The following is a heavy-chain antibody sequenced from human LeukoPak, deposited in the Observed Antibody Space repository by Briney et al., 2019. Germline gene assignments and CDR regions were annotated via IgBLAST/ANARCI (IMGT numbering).Heavy chain of an antibody. J-gene: IGHJ4*02. Sequence: PGGSLRLSCAASGFTFSSYAMHWVRQAPGKGLEWVAVISYDGSNKYYADSVKGRFTISRDNSKNTLYLQMNSVRAEDTAVYCCARERTCNGYSSSWLDGGFDYWGQGTLVTVSS. V-gene: IGHV3-30-3*01. CDR2: ISYDGSNK. D-gene: IGHD6-13*01. CDR3: ARERTCNGYSSSWLDGGFDY. CDR1: GFTFSSYA.